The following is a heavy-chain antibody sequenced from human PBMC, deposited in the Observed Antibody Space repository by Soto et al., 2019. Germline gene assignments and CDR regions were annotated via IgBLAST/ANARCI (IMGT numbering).Heavy chain of an antibody. Sequence: SETLSLTCAVYGGSFSGYYWSWIRQPPGKGLEWIGEINHSGSTNYNPSLKSRVTISVDTSKNQFSLKLSSVTAADTAVYYCARGGGIAAAGTLNWFDPWGQGTLVTVS. CDR2: INHSGST. CDR3: ARGGGIAAAGTLNWFDP. J-gene: IGHJ5*02. D-gene: IGHD6-13*01. V-gene: IGHV4-34*01. CDR1: GGSFSGYY.